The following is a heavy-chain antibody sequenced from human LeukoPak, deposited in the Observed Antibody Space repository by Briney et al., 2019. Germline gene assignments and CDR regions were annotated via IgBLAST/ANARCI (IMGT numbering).Heavy chain of an antibody. CDR3: ARLGVATQGIDY. CDR1: GYTFTSYG. J-gene: IGHJ4*02. D-gene: IGHD5-12*01. V-gene: IGHV1-18*01. CDR2: ISAYNGNT. Sequence: AASVKVSCKASGYTFTSYGISWVRQAPGQGLEWMGWISAYNGNTNYAQKLQGRVTMTRDTSTSTVYMELSSLRSEDTAVYYCARLGVATQGIDYWGQGTLVTVSS.